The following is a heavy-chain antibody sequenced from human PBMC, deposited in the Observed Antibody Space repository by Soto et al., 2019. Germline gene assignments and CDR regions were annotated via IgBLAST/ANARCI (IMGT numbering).Heavy chain of an antibody. Sequence: QVQLVQSGAEVKEPGDSVRVSCEASGYTFTAYYIHWVRQAPGQGLEWVGWINPKFGDTTYAQDFQGRVSMTRDMSISTVYMELSRLTSDDTAIYYCARNMDYYYGRGSGNGHGVWGQGTTVTVFS. J-gene: IGHJ6*02. CDR1: GYTFTAYY. CDR2: INPKFGDT. V-gene: IGHV1-2*02. D-gene: IGHD3-10*02. CDR3: ARNMDYYYGRGSGNGHGV.